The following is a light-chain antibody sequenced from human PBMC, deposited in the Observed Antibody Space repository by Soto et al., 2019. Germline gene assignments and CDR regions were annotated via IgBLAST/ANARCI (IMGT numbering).Light chain of an antibody. CDR3: QQFAVSRT. J-gene: IGKJ1*01. CDR1: HNIERW. Sequence: QMAQSPSTLSASVGDRVTITCRASHNIERWMAWYQQKPGKAPSLLIFDASTLHSGVPSRFSGSGSGTEFTLTISSLQPGDFATYYCQQFAVSRTVGQGTKV. CDR2: DAS. V-gene: IGKV1-5*01.